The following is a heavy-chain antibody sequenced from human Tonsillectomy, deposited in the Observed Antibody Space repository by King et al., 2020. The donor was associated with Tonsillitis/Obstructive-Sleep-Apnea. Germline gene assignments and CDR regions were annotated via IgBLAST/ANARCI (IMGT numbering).Heavy chain of an antibody. Sequence: QLVQSGAEVKKPGESLRISCKGSGYSFTSYWISWVRQMPGKGLEWMGRIDPSDSYTNYSPSFQGHVTISADKSISTAYLQWSSLKASDTAMYYCARQYGSGSYEPNWFDPWGQGNLVTVSS. J-gene: IGHJ5*02. V-gene: IGHV5-10-1*01. D-gene: IGHD3-10*01. CDR2: IDPSDSYT. CDR3: ARQYGSGSYEPNWFDP. CDR1: GYSFTSYW.